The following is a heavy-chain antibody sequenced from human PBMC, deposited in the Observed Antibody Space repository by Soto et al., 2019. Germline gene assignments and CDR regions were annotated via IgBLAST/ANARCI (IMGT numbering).Heavy chain of an antibody. CDR3: ARRLYFDTWFDP. V-gene: IGHV5-51*01. CDR1: GDNFASFC. J-gene: IGHJ5*02. CDR2: IHPENSNV. Sequence: PGESLKISCTSSGDNFASFCIGWVRQVPGEGLEWMANIHPENSNVEYSPSYKGRITISADKSLNTAYLQWNSLRASDSAMYYCARRLYFDTWFDPWGQGTLVTVSS. D-gene: IGHD3-9*01.